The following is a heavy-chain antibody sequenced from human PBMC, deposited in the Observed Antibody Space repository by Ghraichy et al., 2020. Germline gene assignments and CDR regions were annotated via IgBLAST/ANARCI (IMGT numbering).Heavy chain of an antibody. V-gene: IGHV3-21*01. J-gene: IGHJ4*02. CDR1: GFTFSSYS. CDR3: ARVGRAAYCGGDCYHFDY. CDR2: ISSSSSYI. Sequence: GGSLRLSCAASGFTFSSYSMNWVRQAPGKGLEWVSSISSSSSYIYYADSVKGRFTISRDNAKNSLYLQMNSLRAEDTAVYYCARVGRAAYCGGDCYHFDYWGQGTLVTVSS. D-gene: IGHD2-21*02.